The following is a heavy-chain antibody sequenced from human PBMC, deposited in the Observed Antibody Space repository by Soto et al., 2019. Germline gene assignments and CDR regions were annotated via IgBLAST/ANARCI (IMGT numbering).Heavy chain of an antibody. V-gene: IGHV4-59*01. D-gene: IGHD2-8*02. CDR3: ARGGGVYYFDY. J-gene: IGHJ4*02. CDR2: IYYSGIT. Sequence: QVQLQESGPGLVKPSETLSLTCTVSGGSISSYYWSWIRQPPGKGLEWIGYIYYSGITDYNPSLKXRXTXSIXTSKSQCSLKLSSVTAADTAVYYCARGGGVYYFDYWGQGTLVTVSS. CDR1: GGSISSYY.